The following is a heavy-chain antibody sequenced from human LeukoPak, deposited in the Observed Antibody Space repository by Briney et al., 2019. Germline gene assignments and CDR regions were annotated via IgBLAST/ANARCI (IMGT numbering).Heavy chain of an antibody. CDR1: GYTFTSYG. Sequence: ASVKVSCRAFGYTFTSYGFSWVRQAPGQGLEWMGWISAYNGNTNYAQKFQGRATMTTDTSTSTAYLELSSLRSDDTAVYYCARGDYDSSSYQFYWGQGTLVTVSS. J-gene: IGHJ4*02. D-gene: IGHD6-13*01. CDR3: ARGDYDSSSYQFY. V-gene: IGHV1-18*01. CDR2: ISAYNGNT.